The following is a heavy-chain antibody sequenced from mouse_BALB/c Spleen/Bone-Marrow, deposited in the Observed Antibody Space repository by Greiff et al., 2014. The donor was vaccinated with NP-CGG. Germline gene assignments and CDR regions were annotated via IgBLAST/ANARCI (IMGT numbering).Heavy chain of an antibody. CDR1: GFTFSDYY. CDR3: ARGGESLLRLRSMDY. J-gene: IGHJ4*01. V-gene: IGHV5-12*02. Sequence: VQLKESGGGLVQPGGSLKLSCATSGFTFSDYYMYWVRQTPEKRLEWVAYISNGGGSTYYPDTVKGRFTISRDNAKNTLYLQMSRLKSEDTAMYYCARGGESLLRLRSMDYWGQGTSVTVSS. CDR2: ISNGGGST. D-gene: IGHD1-2*01.